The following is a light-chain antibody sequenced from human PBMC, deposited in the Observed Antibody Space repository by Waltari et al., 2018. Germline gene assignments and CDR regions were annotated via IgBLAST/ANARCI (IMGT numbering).Light chain of an antibody. CDR2: WAS. CDR1: RNILYSSNNKNH. Sequence: DIVMTQSPDSLTASLGERATINCTSSRNILYSSNNKNHLAWYQQKPGQPPKLLIYWASTRESGVPDRFSGSGSGTECTLTISSLQPEDVAVYYCQQYYTTPPYTFGQGTKLEIK. J-gene: IGKJ2*01. CDR3: QQYYTTPPYT. V-gene: IGKV4-1*01.